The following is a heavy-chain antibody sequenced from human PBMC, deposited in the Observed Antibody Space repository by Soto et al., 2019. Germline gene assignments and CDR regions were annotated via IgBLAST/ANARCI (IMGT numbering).Heavy chain of an antibody. D-gene: IGHD3-10*01. CDR2: IYWGDDK. Sequence: QITLKESGPTLVKPTQTLTLTCTFSGFSLSTSGVGVGWIRQPPGKALEWLALIYWGDDKRYSPSLKSRLTITKDTSKNQVVLTMTNMDPVDTATYYCAHRRGGYYGSGSYYPPAFDIWGQGTMVTVSS. CDR3: AHRRGGYYGSGSYYPPAFDI. V-gene: IGHV2-5*02. CDR1: GFSLSTSGVG. J-gene: IGHJ3*02.